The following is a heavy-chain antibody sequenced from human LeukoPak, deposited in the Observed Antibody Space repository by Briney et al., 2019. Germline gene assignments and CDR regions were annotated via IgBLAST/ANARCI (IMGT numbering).Heavy chain of an antibody. CDR1: GFTFSSYW. D-gene: IGHD1-26*01. CDR2: MKQDGSEK. CDR3: ASGANTFDY. V-gene: IGHV3-7*03. J-gene: IGHJ4*02. Sequence: GGSLRLSCAASGFTFSSYWMSWVRQAPGKGLEWVANMKQDGSEKYYVDSVKGRFTISRDGGKNSLYLQMNSLRAEDTALYFCASGANTFDYWGQGTLVTVSS.